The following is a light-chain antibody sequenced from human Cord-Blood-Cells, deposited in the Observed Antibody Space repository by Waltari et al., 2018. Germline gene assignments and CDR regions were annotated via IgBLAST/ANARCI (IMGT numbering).Light chain of an antibody. CDR1: QSISSY. V-gene: IGKV1-39*01. CDR3: QQSYSTLT. Sequence: DIQMTQYPSSLSASVGDRVTINCRASQSISSYLNLYQQKPGKAPKLLIYAASSLQSGVPSRFSGSGSGTDFTLTISSLQPEDFATYYCQQSYSTLTFGGGTKVEIK. CDR2: AAS. J-gene: IGKJ4*01.